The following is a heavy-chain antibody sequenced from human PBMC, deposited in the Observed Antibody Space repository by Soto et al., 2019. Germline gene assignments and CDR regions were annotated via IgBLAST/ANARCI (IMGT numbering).Heavy chain of an antibody. V-gene: IGHV5-51*01. J-gene: IGHJ5*02. CDR2: IYPGDADT. CDR3: ARGYCTTTICDPWFDP. D-gene: IGHD2-2*01. CDR1: GYSFTSYW. Sequence: GESLKISCTGVGYSFTSYWIGWVRQMPGKGLEWMGIIYPGDADTRYSPSFQGQVTISADKSITTAYLQWSSLKASDTAMYYCARGYCTTTICDPWFDPWGQGTLVTVSS.